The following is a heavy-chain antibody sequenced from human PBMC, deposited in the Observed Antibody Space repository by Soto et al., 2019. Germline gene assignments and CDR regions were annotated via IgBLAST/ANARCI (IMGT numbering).Heavy chain of an antibody. V-gene: IGHV3-33*01. Sequence: QVQLVESGGGVVQPGRSLRLSCAASGFTFSSYGMHWVRQAPGKGLEWVAVIWYDGSNKYYADSVKGRFTISRDNSKNTLYLQMNSLRAEDTAVYYCARVDITIFGVADRNYGMDVWGQGTTVTVSS. J-gene: IGHJ6*02. CDR3: ARVDITIFGVADRNYGMDV. D-gene: IGHD3-3*01. CDR1: GFTFSSYG. CDR2: IWYDGSNK.